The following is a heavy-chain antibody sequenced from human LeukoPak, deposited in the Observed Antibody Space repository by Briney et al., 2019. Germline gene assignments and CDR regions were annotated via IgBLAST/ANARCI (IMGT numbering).Heavy chain of an antibody. CDR3: ASVRDGYNYFDY. Sequence: SVKVSCKASGGTFSSYAISWVRQAPGQGLEWMGGIIPIFGTANYAQKFQSRVTITADESTSTAYMELSSLRSEDTAVYYCASVRDGYNYFDYWGQGTLVTVSS. V-gene: IGHV1-69*13. J-gene: IGHJ4*02. CDR1: GGTFSSYA. D-gene: IGHD5-24*01. CDR2: IIPIFGTA.